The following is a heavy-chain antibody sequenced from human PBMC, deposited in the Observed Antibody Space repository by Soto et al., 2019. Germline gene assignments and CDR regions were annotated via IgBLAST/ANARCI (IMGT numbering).Heavy chain of an antibody. CDR1: GFTFSNYD. V-gene: IGHV3-13*05. J-gene: IGHJ6*02. CDR3: ARTDRDFYGLDV. Sequence: EVQLVESGGGLVQPGGSLRLSCEASGFTFSNYDMHWVRQGTGKGLVWVSGISAAGDPDYADSVEGRFTISRENAQNSFFLQMNCLRVGDTAVYYCARTDRDFYGLDVWGQGNTVIVSS. CDR2: ISAAGDP.